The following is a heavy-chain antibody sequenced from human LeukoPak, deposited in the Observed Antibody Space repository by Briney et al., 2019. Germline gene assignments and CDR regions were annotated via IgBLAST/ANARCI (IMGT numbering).Heavy chain of an antibody. CDR3: AKETSGGYCSGGSCYNWFDS. D-gene: IGHD2-15*01. J-gene: IGHJ5*01. CDR2: VSGTGRTT. CDR1: GFTFSSYV. Sequence: PGGSLRLSCAASGFTFSSYVMSWVRQAPGKGLEWVSAVSGTGRTTYYADSVKGRFTISRDNSKNTLYLQMNSLRAEDAAVYYCAKETSGGYCSGGSCYNWFDSWGQGTLVTVSS. V-gene: IGHV3-23*01.